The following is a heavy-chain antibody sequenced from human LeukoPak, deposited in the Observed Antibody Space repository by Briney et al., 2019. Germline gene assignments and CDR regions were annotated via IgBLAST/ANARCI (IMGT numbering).Heavy chain of an antibody. D-gene: IGHD3-10*01. V-gene: IGHV1-18*01. J-gene: IGHJ4*02. Sequence: ASVKVSCKASGYTFTSYGISWVRQAPGQGLEWMGWISDYNGNTNYAQKLQGRVTMTTDTSTSTAYMELRSLRSDDTAVYYCARDGYYYGSGSYYKDYWGQGTLVTVSS. CDR1: GYTFTSYG. CDR2: ISDYNGNT. CDR3: ARDGYYYGSGSYYKDY.